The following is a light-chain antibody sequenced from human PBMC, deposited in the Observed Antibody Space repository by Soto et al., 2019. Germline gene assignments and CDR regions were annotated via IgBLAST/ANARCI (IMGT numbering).Light chain of an antibody. CDR3: QQSYSTLLT. Sequence: DIQMTQSPSSLSASVGDRVTITCRASQSISSYLNWYQQKPGKAPKLLIYAASSLQSGVPSRFSGSGSGTDFTLTISSLQPEDFATYYCQQSYSTLLTFGGGNMVEIK. V-gene: IGKV1-39*01. CDR1: QSISSY. CDR2: AAS. J-gene: IGKJ4*01.